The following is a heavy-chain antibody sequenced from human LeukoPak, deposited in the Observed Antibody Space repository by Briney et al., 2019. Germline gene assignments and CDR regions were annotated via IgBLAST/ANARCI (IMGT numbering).Heavy chain of an antibody. CDR2: IKQDESEK. Sequence: GGSLRLSCAASGFTFSSYAMSWVRQAPGKGLEWVAHIKQDESEKYYVDSVKGRFTISRDNAKNSLYLQMNSLRAEDTAIYYCATDKIVGASKFDYWGQGTLVTVSS. V-gene: IGHV3-7*01. J-gene: IGHJ4*02. D-gene: IGHD1-26*01. CDR1: GFTFSSYA. CDR3: ATDKIVGASKFDY.